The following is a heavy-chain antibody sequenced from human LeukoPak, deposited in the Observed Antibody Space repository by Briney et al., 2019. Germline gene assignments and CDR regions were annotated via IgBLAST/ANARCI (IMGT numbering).Heavy chain of an antibody. Sequence: GGCLKISSKGSGYSFTSYWIGWVRRMAGKDVEWMGIIYPGDSDTRYSASFQGRVTISADKSITTLYLQMSSMNASDTAMYYCARWLHIYYMDVWGKGTTVTVSS. V-gene: IGHV5-51*01. D-gene: IGHD5-24*01. CDR2: IYPGDSDT. J-gene: IGHJ6*03. CDR3: ARWLHIYYMDV. CDR1: GYSFTSYW.